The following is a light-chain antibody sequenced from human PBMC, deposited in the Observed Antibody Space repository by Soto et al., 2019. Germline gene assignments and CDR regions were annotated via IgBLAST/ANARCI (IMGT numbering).Light chain of an antibody. CDR2: GAS. CDR1: QTINNY. CDR3: QQTYSTPYV. V-gene: IGKV1-39*01. Sequence: DIQLTQSPPSLSASVGDRVTITCRASQTINNYVNWYQQEAGKAPKLLMYGASSLQSGVPSRFSGSGFGTEFTLTISSLQSEDFVIYYCQQTYSTPYVFGGGTKLDI. J-gene: IGKJ2*01.